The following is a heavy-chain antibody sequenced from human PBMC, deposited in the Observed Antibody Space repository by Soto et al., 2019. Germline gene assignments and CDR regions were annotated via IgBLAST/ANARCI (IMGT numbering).Heavy chain of an antibody. D-gene: IGHD1-7*01. V-gene: IGHV4-34*01. CDR3: ATGRLVITGITSHPRKFDP. Sequence: PSETLSLTCAVYGGSFSGYYWSWIRQPPGKGLEWIGEINHSGSTNYNPSLKSRVTISVDTSKNQFSLKLSSVTAADTAVYYCATGRLVITGITSHPRKFDPWGQGTLVTVSS. CDR1: GGSFSGYY. CDR2: INHSGST. J-gene: IGHJ5*02.